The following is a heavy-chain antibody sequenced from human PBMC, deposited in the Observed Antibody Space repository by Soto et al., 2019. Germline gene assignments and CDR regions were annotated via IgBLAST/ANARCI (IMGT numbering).Heavy chain of an antibody. CDR2: INPNSGGT. D-gene: IGHD6-13*01. J-gene: IGHJ6*02. Sequence: ASVKVSCKASGYTFTGYYMHWVRQAPGQGLEWMGWINPNSGGTNYAQKFQGWVTMTRDTSISTAYMELSRLRSDDTAVYYCAREIGQQRRSGMDVWGQGTTVTVSS. CDR3: AREIGQQRRSGMDV. V-gene: IGHV1-2*04. CDR1: GYTFTGYY.